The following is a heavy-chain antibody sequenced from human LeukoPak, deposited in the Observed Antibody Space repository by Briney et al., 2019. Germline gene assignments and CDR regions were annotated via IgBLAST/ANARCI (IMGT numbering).Heavy chain of an antibody. CDR1: GFTFSSYS. CDR2: ISSSSSYI. J-gene: IGHJ4*02. V-gene: IGHV3-21*04. Sequence: GGSLRLSCAASGFTFSSYSMNWVRQAPGKGLEWVSSISSSSSYIYYADSVKGRFTISRDNSKNTLYLQMNSLRAEDTATYYCAKGGGGDCSSISCSFDSWGQGTLVTVSS. D-gene: IGHD2-2*01. CDR3: AKGGGGDCSSISCSFDS.